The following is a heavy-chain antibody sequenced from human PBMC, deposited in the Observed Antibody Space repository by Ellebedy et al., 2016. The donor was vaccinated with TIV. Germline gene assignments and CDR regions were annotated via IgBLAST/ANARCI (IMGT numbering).Heavy chain of an antibody. CDR1: GYTFTSCY. CDR3: AIRYSSGWSLDY. CDR2: INPSGGRT. D-gene: IGHD6-19*01. Sequence: ASLKVSCXASGYTFTSCYMHWVRQAPGQGLEWMGIINPSGGRTSYAQKFQGRVTMTRDTSTSTVYMELSSLRSEDTAVYYCAIRYSSGWSLDYWGQGTLVTVSS. J-gene: IGHJ4*02. V-gene: IGHV1-46*01.